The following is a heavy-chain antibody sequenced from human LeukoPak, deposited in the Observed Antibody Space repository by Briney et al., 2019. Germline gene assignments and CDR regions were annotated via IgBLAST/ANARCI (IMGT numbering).Heavy chain of an antibody. CDR3: ARDGYYYDGSGYYFDY. V-gene: IGHV1-69*01. J-gene: IGHJ4*02. CDR2: IIAIFGTA. CDR1: GGTFSSYA. Sequence: SVKVSCKASGGTFSSYAISWVRQAPGQGLEWMGGIIAIFGTANYAQKFQGRVTITADESTSTAYMELSSLRSEDTAVYYCARDGYYYDGSGYYFDYWGQGTLVTDSS. D-gene: IGHD3-22*01.